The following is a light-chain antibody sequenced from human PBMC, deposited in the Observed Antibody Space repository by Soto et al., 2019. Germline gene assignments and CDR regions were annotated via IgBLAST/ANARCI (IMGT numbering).Light chain of an antibody. CDR2: GAS. CDR1: QSVDSH. CDR3: QQYSNWPPIT. J-gene: IGKJ5*01. Sequence: ETVMTQSPATLSVSPGERATLSCRASQSVDSHLAWYRQKPGQAPRLLIYGASTRATGIPARFSGSGSGTEFTLTLSSLQSEDFAVYYCQQYSNWPPITFGQGTRLEVK. V-gene: IGKV3-15*01.